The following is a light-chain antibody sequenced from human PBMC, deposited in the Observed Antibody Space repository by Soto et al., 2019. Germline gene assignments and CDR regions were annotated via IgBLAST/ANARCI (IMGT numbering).Light chain of an antibody. CDR3: TSYTSSSPYV. CDR1: SSYVGGYNY. CDR2: EVR. J-gene: IGLJ1*01. Sequence: QSVLTQPASVSGAPGQSISISCTGTSSYVGGYNYVSWYQQHPGKAPKLMIYEVRNRPSGISNRFSGSKSGNTASLTISGLQAEDEADYYCTSYTSSSPYVFGTGTKVTV. V-gene: IGLV2-14*01.